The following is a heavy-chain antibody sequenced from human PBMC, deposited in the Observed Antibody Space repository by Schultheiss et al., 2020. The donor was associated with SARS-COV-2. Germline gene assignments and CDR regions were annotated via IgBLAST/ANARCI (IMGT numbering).Heavy chain of an antibody. J-gene: IGHJ5*02. D-gene: IGHD2-8*01. CDR2: IYYSGST. Sequence: SETLSLTCTVSGGSISSYYWSWIRQPPGKGLEWIGYIYYSGSTNYNPSLKSRVTISVDKSKNQFSLKLSSVTAADTAVYYCARSGGYCTNGVCNKNWFDPWGQGTLVTVSS. CDR1: GGSISSYY. CDR3: ARSGGYCTNGVCNKNWFDP. V-gene: IGHV4-59*12.